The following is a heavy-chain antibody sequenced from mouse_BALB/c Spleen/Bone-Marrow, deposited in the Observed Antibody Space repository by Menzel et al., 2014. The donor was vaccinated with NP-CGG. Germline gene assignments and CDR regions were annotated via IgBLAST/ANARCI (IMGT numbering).Heavy chain of an antibody. CDR3: ARDNYYGSSTGFAY. V-gene: IGHV1S135*01. D-gene: IGHD1-1*01. CDR1: GYAFTSYN. CDR2: IDPYNGGT. Sequence: EVQLQQSGPELVKPGASVKVSCKASGYAFTSYNMYWVKQSHGRSLEGIGYIDPYNGGTSYNQKFKGKATLTVDKSSSTAYMHLNSLTSEDSAVYYCARDNYYGSSTGFAYWGQGTLVTVSA. J-gene: IGHJ3*01.